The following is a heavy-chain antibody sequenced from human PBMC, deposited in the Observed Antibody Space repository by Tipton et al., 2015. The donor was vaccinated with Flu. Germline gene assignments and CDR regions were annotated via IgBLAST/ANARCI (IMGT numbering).Heavy chain of an antibody. Sequence: TLSLTCTVSGGSMNNYYWSWIRQPAGKGLEWIGRISASGSTTDYNPSLKSRVTMSIDTSKNQFSLNLGYVTAADTAVYYCAGDRYAGSSNYFDPWGQGTLVTVSS. J-gene: IGHJ5*02. V-gene: IGHV4-4*07. CDR2: ISASGST. D-gene: IGHD1-1*01. CDR3: AGDRYAGSSNYFDP. CDR1: GGSMNNYY.